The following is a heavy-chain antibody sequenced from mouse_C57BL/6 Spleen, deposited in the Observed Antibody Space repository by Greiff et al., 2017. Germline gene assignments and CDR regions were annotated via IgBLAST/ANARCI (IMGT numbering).Heavy chain of an antibody. CDR3: ARSYDYGSPYWYFDV. CDR2: INYDGSST. CDR1: GFTFSDYY. Sequence: EVKVVESEGGLVQPGSSMKLSCTASGFTFSDYYMAWVRQVPEKGLEWVANINYDGSSTYYLDSLKSRFIISRDNAKNILYLQMSSLKSEDTATYYWARSYDYGSPYWYFDVWGTGTTVTVSS. J-gene: IGHJ1*03. D-gene: IGHD1-1*01. V-gene: IGHV5-16*01.